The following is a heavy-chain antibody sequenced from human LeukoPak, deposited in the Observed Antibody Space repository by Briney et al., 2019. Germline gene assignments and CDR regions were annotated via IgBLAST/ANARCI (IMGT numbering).Heavy chain of an antibody. CDR2: IWYDGNNK. CDR3: ARDLEWELIRSDGMDV. V-gene: IGHV3-33*01. Sequence: GGSLRLSCAASGLTFSSYGMHWVRQAPGKRLEWVAVIWYDGNNKYSADSVKGRFTISRANSKNTLYLQMNSLRAEDTAVYYCARDLEWELIRSDGMDVWGQGTTVTVSS. J-gene: IGHJ6*02. CDR1: GLTFSSYG. D-gene: IGHD1-26*01.